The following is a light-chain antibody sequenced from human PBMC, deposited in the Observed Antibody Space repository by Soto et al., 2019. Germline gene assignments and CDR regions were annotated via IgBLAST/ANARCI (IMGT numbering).Light chain of an antibody. CDR3: QQYGSSPPIT. Sequence: EIVLTQSPGTLSLSPGERATLSCRASQRVSGSYLAWYQQKPGQAPRLLISAASSRATGIPDRFSGSGSGTDFTLTISRLEPEEFAVYYCQQYGSSPPITFGQGTRLEIK. J-gene: IGKJ5*01. CDR1: QRVSGSY. CDR2: AAS. V-gene: IGKV3-20*01.